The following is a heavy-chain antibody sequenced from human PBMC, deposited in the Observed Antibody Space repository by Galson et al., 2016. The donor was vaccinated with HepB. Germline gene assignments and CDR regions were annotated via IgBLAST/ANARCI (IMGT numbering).Heavy chain of an antibody. Sequence: SLRLSCAASGFTFSDYYMSWVRQAPGQGLQWISYLGSSVSSIYYADSVKGRFTISRDNAKSSLFLQMHSLRAEDTDVYYCARSKARTPTSYFFSGMDVWGQGTTVTVSS. CDR1: GFTFSDYY. D-gene: IGHD1-14*01. CDR3: ARSKARTPTSYFFSGMDV. J-gene: IGHJ6*02. V-gene: IGHV3-11*04. CDR2: LGSSVSSI.